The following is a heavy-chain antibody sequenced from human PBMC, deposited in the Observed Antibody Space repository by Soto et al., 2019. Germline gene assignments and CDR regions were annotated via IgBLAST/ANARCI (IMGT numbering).Heavy chain of an antibody. J-gene: IGHJ6*02. CDR2: ISSSRSYI. V-gene: IGHV3-21*01. CDR3: ARVGGGDSSSWYAYYYYGMDV. D-gene: IGHD6-13*01. CDR1: GVTFSSYS. Sequence: GGSLRLSCAASGVTFSSYSMNWVRQAPGKGLEWVSSISSSRSYIYYADSVKGRFTISRDNAKNSLYLQMNSLRAEDTAVYYCARVGGGDSSSWYAYYYYGMDVWGQGTTVTVSS.